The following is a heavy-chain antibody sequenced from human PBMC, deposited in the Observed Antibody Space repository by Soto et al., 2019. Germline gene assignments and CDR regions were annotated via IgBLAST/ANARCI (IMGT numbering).Heavy chain of an antibody. Sequence: QVQLVQSGAEVKKPGSSVKVSCKASGGTFSSYTISWVRQAPGQGLEWMGRIIPILGIANYAQKFQGRVTITADKSTSTAYMGLSSLRSEDPAVYYWARDSWDRGSYFLDYWGQGPLFTVSS. D-gene: IGHD1-26*01. V-gene: IGHV1-69*08. J-gene: IGHJ4*02. CDR3: ARDSWDRGSYFLDY. CDR1: GGTFSSYT. CDR2: IIPILGIA.